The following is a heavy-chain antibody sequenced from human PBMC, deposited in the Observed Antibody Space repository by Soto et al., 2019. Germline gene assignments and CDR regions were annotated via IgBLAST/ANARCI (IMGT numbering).Heavy chain of an antibody. V-gene: IGHV3-30*18. CDR2: ISYDGSNK. J-gene: IGHJ6*02. D-gene: IGHD4-17*01. Sequence: GGSLRLSCAASGFIFSIYGMHLVRQAPGKGLEWVAVISYDGSNKYYADSVKGRFTISRDNSKNTLYLQMNSLRAEDTAVYYCAKVGAYGEIYDYGMDVWGQGTTVTVSS. CDR1: GFIFSIYG. CDR3: AKVGAYGEIYDYGMDV.